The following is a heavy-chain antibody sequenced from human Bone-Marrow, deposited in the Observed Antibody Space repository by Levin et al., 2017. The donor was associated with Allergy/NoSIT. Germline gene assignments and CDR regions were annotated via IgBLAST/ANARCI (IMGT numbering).Heavy chain of an antibody. CDR2: ISSDRSST. J-gene: IGHJ2*01. CDR3: VKDSGVSKYYSGWSWYFDR. CDR1: GFTFSSYG. Sequence: RSGGSLRLSCAASGFTFSSYGMHWVRQAPGKGLEWVAVISSDRSSTYYGDSVKGRFTISRDNSQNTLYLQMNSLSTEDTAVYFCVKDSGVSKYYSGWSWYFDRWGRGTLVTVSS. V-gene: IGHV3-30*18. D-gene: IGHD6-19*01.